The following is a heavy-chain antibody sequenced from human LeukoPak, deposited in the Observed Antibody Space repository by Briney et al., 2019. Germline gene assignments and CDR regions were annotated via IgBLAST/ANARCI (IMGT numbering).Heavy chain of an antibody. CDR3: ARHVQDLGIKV. CDR1: GASISSSDSY. Sequence: SETLSLTCTVSGASISSSDSYWSWIRQPPGKGLEWIGSIYRRGSTSYNPSLKSRVTVSEDMSKNHLSLGLSSVTAADTAVYYCARHVQDLGIKVWGQGTTVTVSS. J-gene: IGHJ6*02. CDR2: IYRRGST. V-gene: IGHV4-39*01.